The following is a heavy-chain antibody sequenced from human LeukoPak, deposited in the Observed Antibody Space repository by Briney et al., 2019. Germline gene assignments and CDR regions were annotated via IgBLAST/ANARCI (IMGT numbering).Heavy chain of an antibody. Sequence: PSETLSLTCAVYGGPFSGYYWSWIRQPPGKGLEWIGEINHSGSTNYNPSLKSRVTISVDTSKNQFSLKLSSVTAADTAVYYCAKAGRESGFDYWGQGTLVTVSS. D-gene: IGHD2-15*01. V-gene: IGHV4-34*01. CDR1: GGPFSGYY. CDR3: AKAGRESGFDY. CDR2: INHSGST. J-gene: IGHJ4*02.